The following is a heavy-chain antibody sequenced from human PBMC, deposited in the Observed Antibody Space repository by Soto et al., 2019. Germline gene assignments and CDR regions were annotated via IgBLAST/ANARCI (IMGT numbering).Heavy chain of an antibody. CDR2: IYYSGST. Sequence: KTSETLSLTCTVSGGSISSYYWSWIRQPPGKGLEWIGYIYYSGSTNYNPSLKSRVTISVDTSKNQFSLKLSSVTAADTAVYYCARRRYFDWLPFDYWGQGTLVTVSS. D-gene: IGHD3-9*01. CDR1: GGSISSYY. CDR3: ARRRYFDWLPFDY. J-gene: IGHJ4*02. V-gene: IGHV4-59*12.